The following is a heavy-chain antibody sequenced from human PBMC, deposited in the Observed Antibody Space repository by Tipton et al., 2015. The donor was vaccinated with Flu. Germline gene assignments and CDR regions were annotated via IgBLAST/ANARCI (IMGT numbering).Heavy chain of an antibody. CDR3: GRGALGTNCSGGRCHRYYYGMDV. J-gene: IGHJ6*02. CDR1: GGSISSGGYY. Sequence: TLSLTCTVSGGSISSGGYYWRWIRPHPGKGPEWIGYIYHTGSTNYNPSLKGRVSISMDTSTNQFSLKLNSATAADTAVYSCGRGALGTNCSGGRCHRYYYGMDVWGQGTTVIVSS. CDR2: IYHTGST. V-gene: IGHV4-31*03. D-gene: IGHD2-15*01.